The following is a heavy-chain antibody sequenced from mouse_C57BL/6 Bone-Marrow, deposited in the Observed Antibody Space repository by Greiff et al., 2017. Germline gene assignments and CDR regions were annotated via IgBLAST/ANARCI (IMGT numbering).Heavy chain of an antibody. CDR2: IYPGDGDT. CDR3: AREEATMVTTNAY. V-gene: IGHV1-80*01. CDR1: GYAFSSYW. D-gene: IGHD2-2*01. Sequence: QVQLQQSGAELVKPGASVKISCKASGYAFSSYWMNWVKQRPGKGLEWIGQIYPGDGDTNYNGKFKGKATLTADKSSSTAYMQLSSLTSEDSAVYFCAREEATMVTTNAYWGQGTLVTVSA. J-gene: IGHJ3*01.